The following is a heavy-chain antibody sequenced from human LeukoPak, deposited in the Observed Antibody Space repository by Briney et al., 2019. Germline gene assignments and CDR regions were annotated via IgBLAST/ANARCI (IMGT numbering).Heavy chain of an antibody. CDR2: IIPIFGTA. CDR1: GGTFSSYA. V-gene: IGHV1-69*01. J-gene: IGHJ4*02. Sequence: SVKVSCKASGGTFSSYAISWVRQAPGQGLEWMGGIIPIFGTANYAQKFQGRVTITADESTSTAYMGLSSLRAEDTAVYYCAKLEQWLAPYFDYWGQGTLVTVSS. CDR3: AKLEQWLAPYFDY. D-gene: IGHD6-19*01.